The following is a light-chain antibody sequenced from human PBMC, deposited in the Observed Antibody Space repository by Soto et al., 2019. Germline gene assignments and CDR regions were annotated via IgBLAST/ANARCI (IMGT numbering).Light chain of an antibody. J-gene: IGKJ1*01. CDR2: AAS. CDR3: QQSYSASWT. V-gene: IGKV1-39*01. CDR1: QSISSY. Sequence: DIQMTQSPSSLSASVGDRLTITCRASQSISSYLNWYQHKVGKAPKLLIYAASSLQSGVPSRFSGSGSGTDFTRTISSLQPEDFATYYCQQSYSASWTFGQGTKVEIK.